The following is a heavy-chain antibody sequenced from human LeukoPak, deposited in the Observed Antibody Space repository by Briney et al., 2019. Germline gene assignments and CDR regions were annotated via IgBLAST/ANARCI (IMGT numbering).Heavy chain of an antibody. CDR1: GFTFSSYA. D-gene: IGHD1-26*01. CDR3: EGGWELGLDI. CDR2: ISYDGSNK. Sequence: GGSLRLSCAASGFTFSSYAMRGVRQAPGKGLEWVAVISYDGSNKYYADSVKGRFTISRDNCKNTLYLQMNSLRAEDTAVYYCEGGWELGLDIWGHGKMVTVSS. V-gene: IGHV3-30-3*01. J-gene: IGHJ3*02.